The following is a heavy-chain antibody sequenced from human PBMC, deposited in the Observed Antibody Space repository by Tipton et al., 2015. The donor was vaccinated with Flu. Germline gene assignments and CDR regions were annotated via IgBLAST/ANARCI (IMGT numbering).Heavy chain of an antibody. V-gene: IGHV4-59*12. CDR2: INYNGRT. J-gene: IGHJ5*02. D-gene: IGHD4-11*01. CDR1: GGSISTYY. CDR3: ARYPESNYHWFGP. Sequence: TLSLTCTVSGGSISTYYWSWIRQPPGKGLEWIGFINYNGRTDYNPSLKSRVTISVDTSKNQFSLKLSSVAAADTAVYYCARYPESNYHWFGPWGQGALVTVSS.